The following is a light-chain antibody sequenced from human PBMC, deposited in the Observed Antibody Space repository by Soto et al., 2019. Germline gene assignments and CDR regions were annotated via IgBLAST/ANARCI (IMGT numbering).Light chain of an antibody. CDR3: QQYYSYPG. Sequence: AIRMTQPPSSFSASTGDRVTITCRASQGISSYLAWYQQKPGKAPKLLIYAASTLQSGVPSRFSGSGSGTDFTLTISCLQSEDFATYYCQQYYSYPGFGQGTKLEIK. CDR2: AAS. V-gene: IGKV1-8*01. J-gene: IGKJ2*03. CDR1: QGISSY.